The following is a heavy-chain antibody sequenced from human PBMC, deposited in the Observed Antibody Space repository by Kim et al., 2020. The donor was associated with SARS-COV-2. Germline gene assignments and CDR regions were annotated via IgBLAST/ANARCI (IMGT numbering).Heavy chain of an antibody. Sequence: ASVKVSCKASGYTFTSYAMHWVRQAPGQRLEWMGWINAGNGNTKYSQKFQGRVTITRDTSASTAYMELSSLRSEDTAVYYCARDLYDFWSGYRPEFDPWGQGTLVTVSS. CDR3: ARDLYDFWSGYRPEFDP. V-gene: IGHV1-3*01. CDR1: GYTFTSYA. CDR2: INAGNGNT. J-gene: IGHJ5*02. D-gene: IGHD3-3*01.